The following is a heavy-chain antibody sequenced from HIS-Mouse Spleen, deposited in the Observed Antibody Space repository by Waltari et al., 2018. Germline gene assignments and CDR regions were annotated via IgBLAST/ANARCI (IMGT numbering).Heavy chain of an antibody. CDR2: IRSKAYGGTT. V-gene: IGHV3-49*05. CDR3: TRVGVAYYDSSGDDAFDI. CDR1: GFTFGDYA. D-gene: IGHD3-22*01. J-gene: IGHJ3*02. Sequence: EVQLVESGGGLVKPGRSLRLSCTASGFTFGDYAMSWFRPAPGKGLGWVGFIRSKAYGGTTEYAASVKGRFTISRDDSKSIAYLQMNSLKTEDTAVYYCTRVGVAYYDSSGDDAFDIWGQGTMVTVSS.